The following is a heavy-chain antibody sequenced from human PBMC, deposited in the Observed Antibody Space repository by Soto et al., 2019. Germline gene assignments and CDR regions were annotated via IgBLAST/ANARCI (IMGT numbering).Heavy chain of an antibody. Sequence: SETLSLTCAVFGGSISNSNWWAWVRQPPGKGLDWIGEIFHSGSTNYNSSLMGRVTISVDKANNQFSLKLSSVTAADTAVYYCAHRPIVGAAIWGQGTLVTVSS. J-gene: IGHJ4*02. CDR3: AHRPIVGAAI. CDR2: IFHSGST. V-gene: IGHV4-4*02. D-gene: IGHD1-26*01. CDR1: GGSISNSNW.